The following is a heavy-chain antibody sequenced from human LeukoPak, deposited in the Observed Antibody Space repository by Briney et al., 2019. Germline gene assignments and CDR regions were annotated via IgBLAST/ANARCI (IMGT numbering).Heavy chain of an antibody. CDR2: ISSSGSTI. D-gene: IGHD6-13*01. J-gene: IGHJ5*02. CDR1: GFTFSDYY. CDR3: ARAGSSWDYNWFDP. Sequence: PGGSLRLSCAASGFTFSDYYMSWIRQAPGKGLEWVSYISSSGSTIYYADSVKGRFTISRDNAKNPLYLQMNSLRAEDTAVYYCARAGSSWDYNWFDPWGQGTLVTVSS. V-gene: IGHV3-11*01.